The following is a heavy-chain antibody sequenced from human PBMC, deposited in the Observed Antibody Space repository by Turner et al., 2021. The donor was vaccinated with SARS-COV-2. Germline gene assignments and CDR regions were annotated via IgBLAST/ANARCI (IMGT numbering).Heavy chain of an antibody. V-gene: IGHV3-30-3*01. D-gene: IGHD2-2*01. Sequence: QVQLVESGGGVVQPGRSLRLSCAASGFTCSSYAMHWVRQAPGKGLEWVAVISYDGSNKYYADSVKGRFTISRDNSKNTLYLQMNSLRAEDTAVYYCARDREDCSSTSCYEANWGQGTLVTVFS. CDR3: ARDREDCSSTSCYEAN. CDR2: ISYDGSNK. J-gene: IGHJ4*02. CDR1: GFTCSSYA.